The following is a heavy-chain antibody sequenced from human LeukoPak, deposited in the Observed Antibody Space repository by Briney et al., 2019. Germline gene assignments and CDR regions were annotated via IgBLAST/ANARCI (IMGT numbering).Heavy chain of an antibody. Sequence: PSQTLSLPCAVSGGSISSGGYSWSWIRQPPGKGLEWIGYIYHSGSTYYNPSLKSRVTISVDRSKNQFSLKLSSVTAADTAVYYCARTYYYDSSGPPDGSWHFDLWGRGTLVTVSS. CDR1: GGSISSGGYS. V-gene: IGHV4-30-2*01. CDR2: IYHSGST. D-gene: IGHD3-22*01. J-gene: IGHJ2*01. CDR3: ARTYYYDSSGPPDGSWHFDL.